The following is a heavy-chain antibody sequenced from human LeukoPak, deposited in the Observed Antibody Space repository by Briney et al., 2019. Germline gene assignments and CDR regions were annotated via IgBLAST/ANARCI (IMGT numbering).Heavy chain of an antibody. CDR3: ARSGRRSGDPRKDTAMFDY. CDR1: GYTFNSYY. CDR2: INPNGGST. D-gene: IGHD5-18*01. Sequence: EASVKLSCKASGYTFNSYYMHWVRQAPGQGLECMGIINPNGGSTSYAQKFQGRLTITRDMSTSTVYMELSSLRSEDTAEYYCARSGRRSGDPRKDTAMFDYWGQGTLVTVSS. V-gene: IGHV1-46*02. J-gene: IGHJ4*02.